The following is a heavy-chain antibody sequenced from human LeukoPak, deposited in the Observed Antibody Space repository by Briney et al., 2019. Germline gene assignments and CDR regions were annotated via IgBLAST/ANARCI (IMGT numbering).Heavy chain of an antibody. Sequence: GGSLRLSCAASAFSFSKFALIWVRQAPGKGLEWVSAITANGGYTLYADAVKGRFTVSRDNSKNTLYLQINSLRPDDTAMYYCAIDPNGDYIGAFDFWGQGTMVTVSS. V-gene: IGHV3-23*01. J-gene: IGHJ3*01. CDR3: AIDPNGDYIGAFDF. CDR1: AFSFSKFA. CDR2: ITANGGYT. D-gene: IGHD4-17*01.